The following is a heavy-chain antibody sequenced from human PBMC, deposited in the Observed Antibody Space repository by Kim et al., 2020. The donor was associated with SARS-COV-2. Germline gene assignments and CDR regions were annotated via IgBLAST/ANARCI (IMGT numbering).Heavy chain of an antibody. Sequence: ASVKVSCKASGYTFTGYYIHWVRQAPGQGLEWMGWINPNSGGTNYAQKFQGRFTMTRDTSISTAYMEVSRLRSDDTAVYYCARDRIAATGYGMDVWGQGTTVTVSS. D-gene: IGHD6-13*01. CDR3: ARDRIAATGYGMDV. CDR2: INPNSGGT. J-gene: IGHJ6*02. CDR1: GYTFTGYY. V-gene: IGHV1-2*02.